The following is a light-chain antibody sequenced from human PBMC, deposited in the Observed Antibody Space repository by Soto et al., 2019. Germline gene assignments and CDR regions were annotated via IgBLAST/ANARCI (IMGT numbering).Light chain of an antibody. V-gene: IGLV1-47*01. CDR1: SSNIGSNY. CDR3: AAWDDSLSALL. CDR2: RNN. Sequence: QSVLTQPPSASGTPGQRVTISCSGSSSNIGSNYVYWYQQLPGTAPKLVIYRNNQRPPGVPDRFSGSKSGTSASLAISGLRSDDEADYYCAAWDDSLSALLFGGGTKLTVL. J-gene: IGLJ2*01.